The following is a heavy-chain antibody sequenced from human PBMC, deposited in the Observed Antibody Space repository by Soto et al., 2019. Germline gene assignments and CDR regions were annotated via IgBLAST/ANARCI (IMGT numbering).Heavy chain of an antibody. CDR3: ARSMRGSYPFYYYYGMDV. J-gene: IGHJ6*02. CDR1: GGSFSGYY. CDR2: INHSGST. V-gene: IGHV4-34*01. Sequence: QVQLQQWGAGLLKPSETLSLTCAVYGGSFSGYYWSWIRQPPGKGLEGFGEINHSGSTNYNPSLKSRVTISVDTSKNQFSLKLSSVTAADTAVYYCARSMRGSYPFYYYYGMDVWGQGTTVTVSS. D-gene: IGHD3-16*01.